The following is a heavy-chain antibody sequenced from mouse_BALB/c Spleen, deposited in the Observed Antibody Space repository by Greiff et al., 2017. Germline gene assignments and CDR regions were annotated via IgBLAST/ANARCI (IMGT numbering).Heavy chain of an antibody. CDR3: ARDKYGNYDAMDY. D-gene: IGHD2-10*02. CDR1: GFTFSSYG. Sequence: VQLKESGGGLVQPGGSLKLSCAASGFTFSSYGMSWVRQTPDKRLELVATINSNGGSTYYPDSVKGRFTISRDNAKNTLYLQMSSLKSEDTAMYYCARDKYGNYDAMDYWGQGTSVTVSS. V-gene: IGHV5-6-3*01. J-gene: IGHJ4*01. CDR2: INSNGGST.